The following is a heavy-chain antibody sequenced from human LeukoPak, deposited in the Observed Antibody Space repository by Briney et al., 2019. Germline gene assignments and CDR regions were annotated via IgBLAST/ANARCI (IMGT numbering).Heavy chain of an antibody. J-gene: IGHJ4*02. CDR2: ISRSGSVI. V-gene: IGHV3-11*01. Sequence: GGSLRFSCAVSGFTFNDYYRSWIRQAPGKGLEWVSYISRSGSVIYYADSVKGRFTISRDNPKNSLYLQMNSLRAEDTAVYYCARDRGYSSGLYRIDYWGQGTLVTVSS. CDR1: GFTFNDYY. CDR3: ARDRGYSSGLYRIDY. D-gene: IGHD2-15*01.